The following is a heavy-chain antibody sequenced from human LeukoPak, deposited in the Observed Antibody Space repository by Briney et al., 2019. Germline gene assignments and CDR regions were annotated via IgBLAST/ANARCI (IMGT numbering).Heavy chain of an antibody. Sequence: PGGSLRLSCAASGFTFSSYDMHWVRQATGKGLEWVSAIGTAGDTYYPGSVKGRFTISRENAKNSLYLQMNSLRAGDTAVYYCARASSDISGWYLGLSDWGQGTLVTVSS. V-gene: IGHV3-13*01. CDR2: IGTAGDT. D-gene: IGHD6-19*01. CDR3: ARASSDISGWYLGLSD. J-gene: IGHJ4*02. CDR1: GFTFSSYD.